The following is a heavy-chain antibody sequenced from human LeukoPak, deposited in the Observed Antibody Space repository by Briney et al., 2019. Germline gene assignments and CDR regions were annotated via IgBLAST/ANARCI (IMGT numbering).Heavy chain of an antibody. Sequence: SETLSLTCTVSGGSISSYYGSWIRQPAGKGLEWIGRIYTSGSTNYNPSLKTRVTMSVDTAKNQFALKLSSVTAADTGVYYCERDMLVDDCDIWGQETMVPVSS. CDR1: GGSISSYY. V-gene: IGHV4-4*07. CDR2: IYTSGST. J-gene: IGHJ3*02. CDR3: ERDMLVDDCDI. D-gene: IGHD2-8*01.